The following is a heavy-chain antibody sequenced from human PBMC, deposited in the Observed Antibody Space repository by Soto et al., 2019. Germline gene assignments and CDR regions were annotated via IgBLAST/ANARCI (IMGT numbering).Heavy chain of an antibody. V-gene: IGHV4-39*01. Sequence: PSETLSLTCTFSGGSISSSSYYWGWIRQPPGKGLEWIGSIYYSGSTYYNPSLKSRVTISVDTSKNQFSLKLSSVTAADTAVYYCARHARGTMVRAPPTGYWGQGTLVTVSS. D-gene: IGHD3-10*01. J-gene: IGHJ4*02. CDR2: IYYSGST. CDR1: GGSISSSSYY. CDR3: ARHARGTMVRAPPTGY.